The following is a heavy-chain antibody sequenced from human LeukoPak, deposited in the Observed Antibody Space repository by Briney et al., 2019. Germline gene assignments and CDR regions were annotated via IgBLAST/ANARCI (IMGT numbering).Heavy chain of an antibody. CDR1: GFTFSSYS. Sequence: GGSLRLSCAASGFTFSSYSMNWVRQAPGKGLEGVSYIIISITTIYYADSLKGRFTISRDKGKNSLYLQMNSLRDEDTAVYYCARDRYCGGDCYSNAFDIWGQGTMVTVSS. D-gene: IGHD2-21*02. J-gene: IGHJ3*02. CDR3: ARDRYCGGDCYSNAFDI. CDR2: IIISITTI. V-gene: IGHV3-48*02.